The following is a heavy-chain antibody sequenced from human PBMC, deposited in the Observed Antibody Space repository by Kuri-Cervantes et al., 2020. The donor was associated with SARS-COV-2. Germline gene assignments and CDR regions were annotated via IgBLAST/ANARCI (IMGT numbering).Heavy chain of an antibody. V-gene: IGHV4-59*11. J-gene: IGHJ4*02. CDR2: IYYSGST. CDR3: ARGVQQWLAHYYFDY. D-gene: IGHD6-19*01. CDR1: GGSISSHY. Sequence: SETLSLTCTVSGGSISSHYWSWIRQPPGKGLEWIGYIYYSGSTNYNPSLKNRVTISVDTSKNQFSLKLSSVTAADTAVYYCARGVQQWLAHYYFDYWGQGTLVTVSS.